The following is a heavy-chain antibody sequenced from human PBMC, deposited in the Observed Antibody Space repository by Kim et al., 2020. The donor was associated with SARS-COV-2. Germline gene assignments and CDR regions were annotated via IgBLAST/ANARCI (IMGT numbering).Heavy chain of an antibody. CDR1: GFTFSNYS. V-gene: IGHV3-48*02. J-gene: IGHJ6*04. CDR2: IIGTSTTT. CDR3: VRGPIVGVQTDIMYYYYGRDL. D-gene: IGHD2-2*01. Sequence: GGSLRLSCAASGFTFSNYSMTWVRLAPGKGLAWMSYIIGTSTTTFYADSVTGRFTLSRDNAENLVYLQLGSLRDEDTAVYYCVRGPIVGVQTDIMYYYYGRDLWGKGNTVTVSS.